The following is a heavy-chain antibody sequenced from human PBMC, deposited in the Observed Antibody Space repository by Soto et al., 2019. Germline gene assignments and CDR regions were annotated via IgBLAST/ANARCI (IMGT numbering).Heavy chain of an antibody. CDR1: GGSISSGGYY. CDR2: IYYSGST. V-gene: IGHV4-31*03. Sequence: QVQLQESGPGLVKPSQTLSLTCTVSGGSISSGGYYWSWIRQHPGKGLEWIGYIYYSGSTYYNPSLKSRVTISVDTSKNQFSLKLSSVTAADTAVYYCARGGREDGDYVSFGVYDAFDIWGQGTMVTVSS. D-gene: IGHD4-17*01. J-gene: IGHJ3*02. CDR3: ARGGREDGDYVSFGVYDAFDI.